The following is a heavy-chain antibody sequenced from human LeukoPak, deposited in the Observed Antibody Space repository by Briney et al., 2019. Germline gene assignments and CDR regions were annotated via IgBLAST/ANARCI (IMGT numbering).Heavy chain of an antibody. CDR3: ARDHLDSSGNYRSYYFDS. CDR1: GFTVSSNY. J-gene: IGHJ4*02. CDR2: IYSGGST. Sequence: PGGSLRLSCAASGFTVSSNYMSWVRQAPGKGLEWVSIIYSGGSTYYADSVKGRFIISRDNSKNTLYLQMYSLRAEDTAVYYCARDHLDSSGNYRSYYFDSWGQGTLVTVSS. V-gene: IGHV3-66*01. D-gene: IGHD3-22*01.